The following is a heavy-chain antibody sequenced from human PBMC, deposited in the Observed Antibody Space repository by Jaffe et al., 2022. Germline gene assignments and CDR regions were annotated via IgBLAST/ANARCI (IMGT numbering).Heavy chain of an antibody. V-gene: IGHV1-58*01. J-gene: IGHJ4*02. CDR3: AAAEYNGGYFDWTYYFDY. D-gene: IGHD3-9*01. CDR2: IVVGSGNT. CDR1: GFTFTSSA. Sequence: QMQLVQSGPEVKKPGTSVKVSCKASGFTFTSSAVQWVRQARGQRLEWIGWIVVGSGNTNYAQKFQERVTITRDMSTSTAYMELSSLRSEDTAVYYCAAAEYNGGYFDWTYYFDYWGQGTLVTVSS.